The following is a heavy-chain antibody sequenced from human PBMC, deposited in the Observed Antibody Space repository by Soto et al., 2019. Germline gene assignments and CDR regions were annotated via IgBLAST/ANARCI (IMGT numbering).Heavy chain of an antibody. D-gene: IGHD3-9*01. J-gene: IGHJ4*02. Sequence: ASVKVSCKASGYTFTSYGISWVRQAPGQGLEWMGWTSAYNGNTNYAQKLQGRVTMTTDTSTSTAYMELRSLGSDDTAVYYCARDRTTYYDILTGYPHWGQGTLVTVSS. CDR3: ARDRTTYYDILTGYPH. CDR2: TSAYNGNT. V-gene: IGHV1-18*04. CDR1: GYTFTSYG.